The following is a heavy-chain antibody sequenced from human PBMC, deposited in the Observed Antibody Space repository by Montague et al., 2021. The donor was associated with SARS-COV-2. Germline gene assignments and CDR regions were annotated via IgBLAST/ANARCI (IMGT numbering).Heavy chain of an antibody. Sequence: SETLSLTCTVSGGSISSSSYYWGWIRQPPGKGLEWIGSIYYSGSTYYNPSLKSRVTISVDTSKNQFSLKLSSETAADTAVYYCARGIRRTWIQLWVRSGFDYWGQGTLVTVSS. J-gene: IGHJ4*02. CDR1: GGSISSSSYY. D-gene: IGHD5-18*01. CDR3: ARGIRRTWIQLWVRSGFDY. V-gene: IGHV4-39*07. CDR2: IYYSGST.